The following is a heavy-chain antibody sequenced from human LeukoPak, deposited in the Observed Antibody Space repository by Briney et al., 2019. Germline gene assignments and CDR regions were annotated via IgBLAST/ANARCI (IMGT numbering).Heavy chain of an antibody. Sequence: PSETLSLTCTVSGGSISISNYFWSWIRQPPGKGLEWIGSIHYSGRTYYNPSLKGLFTISVDTSRNQFSLKLASVTAADTAVYYCARDGITAPGLEPRLDYWGQGTLVSVSS. D-gene: IGHD3/OR15-3a*01. CDR3: ARDGITAPGLEPRLDY. CDR1: GGSISISNYF. J-gene: IGHJ4*02. V-gene: IGHV4-39*07. CDR2: IHYSGRT.